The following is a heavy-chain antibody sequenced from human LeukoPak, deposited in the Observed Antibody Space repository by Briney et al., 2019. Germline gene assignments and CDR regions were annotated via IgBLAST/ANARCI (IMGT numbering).Heavy chain of an antibody. J-gene: IGHJ4*02. CDR2: IKRDGREK. Sequence: PGGSLRLSCAASGFTFSNYWMNWVRQAPGKGLEWVANIKRDGREKNYVDSVRGRFTISRDKVKNSLYLQLSSLKAEDTGIYYCARDVYYYDSSGHDFWGQGTLVTVSS. CDR1: GFTFSNYW. V-gene: IGHV3-7*01. CDR3: ARDVYYYDSSGHDF. D-gene: IGHD3-22*01.